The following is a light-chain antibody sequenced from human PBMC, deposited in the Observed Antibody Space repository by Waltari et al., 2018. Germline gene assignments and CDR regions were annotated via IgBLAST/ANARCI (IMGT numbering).Light chain of an antibody. Sequence: QSALTQPASVSGSPGQSITISCTGTSSDVGAFNYVSWYQQHPGKAPKVIIYEVSNRPFGVPTRFSGSKSGNTASLTISGLQAEDEADYYCNSYTTTAARVFGGGTRLTVL. CDR3: NSYTTTAARV. CDR1: SSDVGAFNY. J-gene: IGLJ3*02. CDR2: EVS. V-gene: IGLV2-14*01.